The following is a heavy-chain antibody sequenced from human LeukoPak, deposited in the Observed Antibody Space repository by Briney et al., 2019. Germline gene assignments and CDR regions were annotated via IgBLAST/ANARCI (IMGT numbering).Heavy chain of an antibody. CDR2: IIPIFGTA. Sequence: SVKVSCKASGGTFSSYAISWVRQAPGQGLEWMGGIIPIFGTANYAQKFRGRVTFTADESTSTAYMELSSLRSEDTAVYYCARKRNGSPTPYYYYGMDVWGQGTTVTVSS. CDR3: ARKRNGSPTPYYYYGMDV. D-gene: IGHD1-1*01. CDR1: GGTFSSYA. V-gene: IGHV1-69*13. J-gene: IGHJ6*02.